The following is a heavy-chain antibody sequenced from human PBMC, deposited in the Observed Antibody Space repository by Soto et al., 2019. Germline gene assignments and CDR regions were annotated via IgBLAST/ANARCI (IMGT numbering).Heavy chain of an antibody. Sequence: QVQLVQSGAEVRKSGASVKVSCKASGYTFTGYYIHWVRQAPGQGLEWMGWINPDTGGTDYIQNFQGWVTMTRETXXXAXXLELTSLKSDDTAVYYCARAVGRDGSGWYRGAYDYWGQGTLVTVSS. V-gene: IGHV1-2*04. D-gene: IGHD6-19*01. CDR2: INPDTGGT. J-gene: IGHJ4*02. CDR1: GYTFTGYY. CDR3: ARAVGRDGSGWYRGAYDY.